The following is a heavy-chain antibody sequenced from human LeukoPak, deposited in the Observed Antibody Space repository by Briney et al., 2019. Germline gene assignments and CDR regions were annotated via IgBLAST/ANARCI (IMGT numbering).Heavy chain of an antibody. Sequence: SETLSLTCTVSGGSISSSSYYWGWIRQPPGKGLEWIGRIYTSGSTNYNPSLKSRVTISVDTSKNQFSLKLSSVTAADTAVYYCARQIVVVPGAWFDPWGQGTLVTVSS. CDR3: ARQIVVVPGAWFDP. CDR2: IYTSGST. D-gene: IGHD2-2*01. V-gene: IGHV4-61*02. J-gene: IGHJ5*02. CDR1: GGSISSSSYY.